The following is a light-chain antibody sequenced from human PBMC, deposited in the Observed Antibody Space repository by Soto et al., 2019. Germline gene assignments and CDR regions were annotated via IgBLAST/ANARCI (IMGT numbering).Light chain of an antibody. CDR3: QQCGNSPLT. CDR1: HIVSINY. Sequence: ETVLTQSPGTLSLSPGERATLSCRASHIVSINYLAWYQQKPGQAPRLLIYGASSRATGIPDRFSGSGSGTDFTLTISRLEPEDYAVYYCQQCGNSPLTFGGGTKVDIK. V-gene: IGKV3-20*01. CDR2: GAS. J-gene: IGKJ4*01.